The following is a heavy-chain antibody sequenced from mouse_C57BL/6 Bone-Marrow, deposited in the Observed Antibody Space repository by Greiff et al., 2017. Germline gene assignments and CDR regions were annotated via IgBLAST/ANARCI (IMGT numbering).Heavy chain of an antibody. CDR3: ARDLFLPFYAMDY. CDR2: ISYDGSN. J-gene: IGHJ4*01. V-gene: IGHV3-6*01. CDR1: GYSITSGYY. Sequence: EVKLMESGPGLVKPSQSLSLTCSVTGYSITSGYYWNWIRQFPGNKLEWMGYISYDGSNNYNPSLKNRISITRDTSKNQFFLKLNSVTTEDTATYYCARDLFLPFYAMDYWGQGTSVTVSS.